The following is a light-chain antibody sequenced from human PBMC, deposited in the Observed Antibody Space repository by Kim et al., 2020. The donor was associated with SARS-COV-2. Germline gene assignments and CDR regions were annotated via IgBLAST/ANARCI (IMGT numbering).Light chain of an antibody. CDR1: QSVSSSY. J-gene: IGKJ2*01. V-gene: IGKV3-20*01. CDR2: GAS. Sequence: EIVLTQSPDTLSLSPGERATLSCRASQSVSSSYLAWYQQKPGQAPCLLIYGASSRAAGIPDRFSGSGSGTDFTLTITRLEPEDFAVYYCQQYGSSPYTFGQGTNLEI. CDR3: QQYGSSPYT.